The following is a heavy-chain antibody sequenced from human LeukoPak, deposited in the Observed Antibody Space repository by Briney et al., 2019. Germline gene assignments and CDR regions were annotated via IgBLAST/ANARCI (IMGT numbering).Heavy chain of an antibody. J-gene: IGHJ6*03. D-gene: IGHD6-13*01. CDR2: IYTSGST. CDR1: GGSISSYY. Sequence: SEALSLTCTVSGGSISSYYWSWIRQPAGKGLEWIGRIYTSGSTNYNPSLKSRVTMSVDTSKNQFSLKLSSMTAADTAVYYCARGSSWYSDYYYIHVWGKGTTVTVSS. CDR3: ARGSSWYSDYYYIHV. V-gene: IGHV4-4*07.